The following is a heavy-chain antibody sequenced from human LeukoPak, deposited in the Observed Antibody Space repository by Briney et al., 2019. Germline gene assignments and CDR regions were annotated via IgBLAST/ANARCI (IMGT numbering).Heavy chain of an antibody. CDR2: ISSNGGST. Sequence: GGSLRLSCAAFGSTFNNYAMHWVRQAPGKGLEYVSAISSNGGSTYYANSVKGRFTISRDNSKNTLYLQMGSLRAEDTAVYYCARETTNSFDFWSQGTLVTVSS. J-gene: IGHJ4*02. V-gene: IGHV3-64*01. CDR3: ARETTNSFDF. D-gene: IGHD1-14*01. CDR1: GSTFNNYA.